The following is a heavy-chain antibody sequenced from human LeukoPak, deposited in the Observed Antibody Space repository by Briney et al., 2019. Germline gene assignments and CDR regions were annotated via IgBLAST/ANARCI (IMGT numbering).Heavy chain of an antibody. Sequence: PSETLSLTCTVSGGSISSYYWSWIRQPPGKGLEWIGYIYYGGSTNYNPSLKSRVTISVDTSKNQFSLKLSSVTAADTAVYYCARSANFGFDYWGQGTLVTVSS. V-gene: IGHV4-59*01. CDR2: IYYGGST. CDR3: ARSANFGFDY. J-gene: IGHJ4*02. CDR1: GGSISSYY. D-gene: IGHD4/OR15-4a*01.